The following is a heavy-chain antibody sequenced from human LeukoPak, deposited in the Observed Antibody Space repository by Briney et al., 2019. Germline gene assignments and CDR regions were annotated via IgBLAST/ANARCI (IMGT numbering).Heavy chain of an antibody. CDR3: ARVNVCPRCHFDY. J-gene: IGHJ4*02. Sequence: GGSLRLSCAASGFTFSSYWMHWVRQAPGKGLVWVSRISSDGSSTIYADSVKGRFTISRDNAKNPLYLQMNTLRAEDTAVYYCARVNVCPRCHFDYWGQGTLVTVSS. V-gene: IGHV3-74*01. D-gene: IGHD3-16*01. CDR2: ISSDGSST. CDR1: GFTFSSYW.